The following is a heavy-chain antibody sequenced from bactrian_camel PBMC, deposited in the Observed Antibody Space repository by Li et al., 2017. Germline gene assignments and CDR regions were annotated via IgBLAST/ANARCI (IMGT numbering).Heavy chain of an antibody. J-gene: IGHJ6*01. V-gene: IGHV3S57*01. Sequence: SGGGSVQAGGSLRLSCVASGQTHSAFCMGWFRQAPGKERELVAVIDSGGSTYYADSVKGRFAISRDNAKNALYLQMYSLKSEDTAVYYCAAPKYGGSWYTPRVEFAFWGQGTQVTVS. CDR3: AAPKYGGSWYTPRVEFAF. CDR2: IDSGGST. D-gene: IGHD6*01. CDR1: GQTHSAFC.